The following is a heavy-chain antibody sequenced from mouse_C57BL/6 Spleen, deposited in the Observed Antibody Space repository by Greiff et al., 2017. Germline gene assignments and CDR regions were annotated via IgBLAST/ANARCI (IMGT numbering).Heavy chain of an antibody. V-gene: IGHV1-26*01. CDR2: INPNNGGT. Sequence: VQLQQSGPELVKPGASVKISCKASGYTFTDYYMNWVKQSHGKSLEWIGDINPNNGGTSYNQKFKGKATLTVDKSSSTAYMELRSLTSEDSAVYYCARELTGTFFDYWGQGTTLTVSS. D-gene: IGHD4-1*01. J-gene: IGHJ2*01. CDR3: ARELTGTFFDY. CDR1: GYTFTDYY.